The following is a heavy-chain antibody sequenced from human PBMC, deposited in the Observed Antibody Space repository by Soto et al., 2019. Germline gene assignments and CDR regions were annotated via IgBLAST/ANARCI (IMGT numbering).Heavy chain of an antibody. CDR2: IYHSGST. V-gene: IGHV4-30-2*01. Sequence: TLSLTCAVSGGSISSGGYSWSWIRQPPGKGLEWIGYIYHSGSTYYNPSLKSRVTISVDRSKNQFSLKLSSVTAADTAVYYCARGSRGVAATRGVWFDPWGQGTLVTVS. D-gene: IGHD2-15*01. J-gene: IGHJ5*02. CDR1: GGSISSGGYS. CDR3: ARGSRGVAATRGVWFDP.